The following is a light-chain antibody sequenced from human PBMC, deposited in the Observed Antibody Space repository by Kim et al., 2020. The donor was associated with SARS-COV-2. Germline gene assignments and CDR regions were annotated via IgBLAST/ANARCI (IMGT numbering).Light chain of an antibody. J-gene: IGLJ2*01. CDR1: SSDSVDSNH. Sequence: SITTTCSGSSSDSVDSNHVCWYQQHPGEAPTIVIYDITNRPSGLSSRFSGSKSGNTASLTISALQGDDEAVYYCSSSKTSGTLVFGGGTQLTVL. V-gene: IGLV2-14*03. CDR2: DIT. CDR3: SSSKTSGTLV.